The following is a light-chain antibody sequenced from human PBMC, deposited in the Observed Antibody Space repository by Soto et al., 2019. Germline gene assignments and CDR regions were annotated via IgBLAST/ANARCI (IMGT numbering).Light chain of an antibody. CDR2: DVS. CDR3: SSYTSSSTV. CDR1: SSDVGGYNY. Sequence: VLTQPASVSGSPGHSITISCTGTSSDVGGYNYVSWYQQHPGKAPKLMIYDVSNRPSGVSNRFSGSKSGNTASLTISGLQAEDEADYYCSSYTSSSTVFGTGTKVTVL. V-gene: IGLV2-14*01. J-gene: IGLJ1*01.